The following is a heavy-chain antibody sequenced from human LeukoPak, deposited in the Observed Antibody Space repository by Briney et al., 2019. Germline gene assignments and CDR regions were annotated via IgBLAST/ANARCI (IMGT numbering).Heavy chain of an antibody. CDR1: GFTFSSYT. J-gene: IGHJ4*02. CDR3: AREGYCSITSCHFDY. V-gene: IGHV3-21*01. Sequence: PGRSLRLSCAASGFTFSSYTMNWVRQAPGKGLEWVSSISSSSAYTYYADSVKGRFTISRDNTKNSLYLQMSSLRAEDTAVYYCAREGYCSITSCHFDYWGQGTLVTVSS. CDR2: ISSSSAYT. D-gene: IGHD2-2*01.